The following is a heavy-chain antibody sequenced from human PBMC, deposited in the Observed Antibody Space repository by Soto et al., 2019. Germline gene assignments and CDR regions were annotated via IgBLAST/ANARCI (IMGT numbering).Heavy chain of an antibody. D-gene: IGHD5-12*01. Sequence: GGSLRLSCAASGFTFSRYWMNWVRQAPGKGLEWVANIKQDGTEKNYVDSVKGRFTISRDNARKSLYLQMDSLRAEDTAVYFCARGDTPTITGMDSFDIWGHGTMVTVSS. CDR2: IKQDGTEK. CDR3: ARGDTPTITGMDSFDI. J-gene: IGHJ3*02. CDR1: GFTFSRYW. V-gene: IGHV3-7*01.